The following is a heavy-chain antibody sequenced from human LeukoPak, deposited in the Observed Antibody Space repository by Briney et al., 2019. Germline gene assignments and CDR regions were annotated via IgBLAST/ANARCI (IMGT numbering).Heavy chain of an antibody. D-gene: IGHD6-13*01. CDR3: ARDGPGYSSSWFDP. CDR1: GYTFTGYY. Sequence: GASVKVSCKASGYTFTGYYMHWVRQAPGQGLEWMGWINPNSGGTNYAQKFQGRVTMTRDTSISTAYMELSRLRSDDTAVYYCARDGPGYSSSWFDPWGQGTLVTVSS. CDR2: INPNSGGT. V-gene: IGHV1-2*02. J-gene: IGHJ5*02.